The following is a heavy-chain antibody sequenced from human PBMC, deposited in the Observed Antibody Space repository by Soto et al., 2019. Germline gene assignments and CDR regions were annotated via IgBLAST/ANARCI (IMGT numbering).Heavy chain of an antibody. CDR2: ISYDGSNK. CDR3: AKDWGKWLAYFDY. Sequence: GGSLRLSCAASGFTFSSYGMHWVRQAPGKGLEWVAVISYDGSNKYYADSVKGRFTISRDNSKNTLYLQMNSLRAEDTAVYYCAKDWGKWLAYFDYWGQGTLVTVSS. J-gene: IGHJ4*02. CDR1: GFTFSSYG. D-gene: IGHD6-19*01. V-gene: IGHV3-30*18.